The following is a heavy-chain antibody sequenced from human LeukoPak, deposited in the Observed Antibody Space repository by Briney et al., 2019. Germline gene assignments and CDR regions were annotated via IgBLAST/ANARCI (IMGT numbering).Heavy chain of an antibody. Sequence: GASLRLSCAASGFTFSSYAMSWVRQAPGKGLEWVSAISGSGGSTYYADSVKGRFTIPRDNSKNTLYLQMNSLRAEDTAVYYCAKPYYYDSSRDWGQGTLVTVSS. CDR3: AKPYYYDSSRD. J-gene: IGHJ4*02. V-gene: IGHV3-23*01. CDR1: GFTFSSYA. D-gene: IGHD3-22*01. CDR2: ISGSGGST.